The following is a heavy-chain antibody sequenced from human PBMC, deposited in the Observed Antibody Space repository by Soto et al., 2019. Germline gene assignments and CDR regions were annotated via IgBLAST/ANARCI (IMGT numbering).Heavy chain of an antibody. Sequence: QVQLVESGGGVVQPGRSLRLSCAASGFTFSSYGMHWVRQAPGKGLEWVAVISYDGSNKYYADSVKDRFTISRDNSKNTLYLQMNSLRAEDTAVYYCAKTEMAPWDGMDVWGQGTTVTVSS. CDR2: ISYDGSNK. CDR1: GFTFSSYG. D-gene: IGHD5-12*01. CDR3: AKTEMAPWDGMDV. V-gene: IGHV3-30*18. J-gene: IGHJ6*02.